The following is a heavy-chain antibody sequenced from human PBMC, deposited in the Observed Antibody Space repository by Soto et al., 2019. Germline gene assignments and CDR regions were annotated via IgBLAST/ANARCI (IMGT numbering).Heavy chain of an antibody. J-gene: IGHJ4*02. CDR2: ISSSSSYI. CDR1: GFTFSSYS. Sequence: GGSLRLSCAASGFTFSSYSMNWVRQAPGKGLEWVSSISSSSSYIYYADSVKGRFTISRDNAKNSLYLQMNSLRAEDTAVYYCARGGPFDSSGPMDYWGQGTLVTVSS. V-gene: IGHV3-21*01. CDR3: ARGGPFDSSGPMDY. D-gene: IGHD3-22*01.